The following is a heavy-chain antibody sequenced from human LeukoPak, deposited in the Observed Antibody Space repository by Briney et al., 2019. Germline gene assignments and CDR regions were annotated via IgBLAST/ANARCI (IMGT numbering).Heavy chain of an antibody. CDR1: GFTFSSYG. Sequence: QPGGSLRLSCAASGFTFSSYGMHWVRQAPGKGLEWVAVISYDGSNKYYADSVKGRFTISRDNSKNTLYLQMNSLRAEDTAVYYCAKVRQWLVYYYYGMDVWGQGTTVTVSS. CDR3: AKVRQWLVYYYYGMDV. J-gene: IGHJ6*02. V-gene: IGHV3-30*18. CDR2: ISYDGSNK. D-gene: IGHD6-19*01.